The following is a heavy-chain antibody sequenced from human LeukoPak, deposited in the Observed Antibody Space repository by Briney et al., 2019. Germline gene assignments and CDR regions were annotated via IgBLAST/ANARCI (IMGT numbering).Heavy chain of an antibody. J-gene: IGHJ6*03. D-gene: IGHD5-18*01. Sequence: ASVKVSCKASGYTFTGYYIHWVRQAPGQGLEWMGWINSNSGGTNYAQKFQGRVTMTRDTSISTAYMELSRLRSDDTAVYYCARDPIDRHSYGHTGYYYMDVWGKGTTVTISS. CDR2: INSNSGGT. CDR3: ARDPIDRHSYGHTGYYYMDV. CDR1: GYTFTGYY. V-gene: IGHV1-2*02.